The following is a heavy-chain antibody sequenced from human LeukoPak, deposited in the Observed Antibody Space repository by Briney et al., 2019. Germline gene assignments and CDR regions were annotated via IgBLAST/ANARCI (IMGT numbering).Heavy chain of an antibody. CDR3: ATDDRDYYYYYMDV. J-gene: IGHJ6*03. Sequence: PGGSLRLSCAASGFTFSIYGMNWARQDPGKGLEWVSSISSTGGDIYYADSVRGRFTISRDNAKNSLYLQLNRLRAEDTAVYFCATDDRDYYYYYMDVWGKGTTLTVSS. D-gene: IGHD3-10*01. V-gene: IGHV3-21*01. CDR1: GFTFSIYG. CDR2: ISSTGGDI.